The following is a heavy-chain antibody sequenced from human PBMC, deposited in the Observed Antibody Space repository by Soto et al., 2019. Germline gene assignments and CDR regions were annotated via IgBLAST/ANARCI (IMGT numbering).Heavy chain of an antibody. D-gene: IGHD3-10*01. CDR3: ARDSLTVDTMVRGVIEGDYYYGMDV. V-gene: IGHV4-31*03. CDR1: GGSISSGGYY. J-gene: IGHJ6*02. Sequence: QVQLQESGPGLVKPSQTLSLTCTVSGGSISSGGYYWSWIRQHPGKGLEWIGYIYYSGSTYYNPSLKSRVTISVDTSKNQFSLKLSSVTAADTAVYYCARDSLTVDTMVRGVIEGDYYYGMDVWGQGTTVTVSS. CDR2: IYYSGST.